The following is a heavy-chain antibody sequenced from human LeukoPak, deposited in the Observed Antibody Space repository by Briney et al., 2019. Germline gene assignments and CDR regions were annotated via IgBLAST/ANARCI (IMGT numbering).Heavy chain of an antibody. CDR3: ARGPYCTGTSCYLDY. J-gene: IGHJ4*02. CDR1: GGSISSYY. V-gene: IGHV4-4*07. D-gene: IGHD2-2*01. CDR2: IYSSGST. Sequence: SETLSLTCTVSGGSISSYYWSWIRQPAGKGLEWIGRIYSSGSTNYNPSLKSRVTMSVDTSKNQFSLKLSSVTAADTAVYYCARGPYCTGTSCYLDYWGQGTLVTVSS.